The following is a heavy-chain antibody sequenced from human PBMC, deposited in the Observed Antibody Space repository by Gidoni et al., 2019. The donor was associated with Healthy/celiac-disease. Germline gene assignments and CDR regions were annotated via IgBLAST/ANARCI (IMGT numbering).Heavy chain of an antibody. Sequence: QVQLVESGGGVVQPGGSLRLSCAASGFTFSSYGMHWVRQAPGKGLEWVAFIRYDGSNKYYADSVKGRFTISRDNSKNTLYLQMNSLRAEDTAVYYCAKVEIAAQGYYYYYMDVWGKGTTVTVSS. CDR3: AKVEIAAQGYYYYYMDV. D-gene: IGHD6-6*01. CDR1: GFTFSSYG. J-gene: IGHJ6*03. CDR2: IRYDGSNK. V-gene: IGHV3-30*02.